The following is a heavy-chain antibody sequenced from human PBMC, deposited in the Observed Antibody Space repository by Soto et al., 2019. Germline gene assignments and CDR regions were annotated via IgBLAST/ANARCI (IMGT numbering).Heavy chain of an antibody. CDR2: IMPIFGAT. CDR1: GGTFSSNP. Sequence: QVQLVQSGAEVKKPGSSVKVSCKASGGTFSSNPFTWMRQAPGRGLEWMGEIMPIFGATNYAQKFQDRVTITADESTTTVYMELSSRRSEDTAVYYCARDADLDYWGQGTLVTVSS. V-gene: IGHV1-69*01. J-gene: IGHJ4*02. CDR3: ARDADLDY.